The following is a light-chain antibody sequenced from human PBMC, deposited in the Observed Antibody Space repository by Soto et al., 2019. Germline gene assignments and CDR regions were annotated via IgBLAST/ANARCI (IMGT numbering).Light chain of an antibody. Sequence: EIVMTQSPATLSVSPGERATLSCRASESVSSNLAWYQQKPGQAPRLLIYGASTRATGIPARFSGSRSGTEFTLTISSLQSEDFEVYYCQQYNNSPQTFSQETKVEIK. V-gene: IGKV3-15*01. CDR2: GAS. J-gene: IGKJ1*01. CDR3: QQYNNSPQT. CDR1: ESVSSN.